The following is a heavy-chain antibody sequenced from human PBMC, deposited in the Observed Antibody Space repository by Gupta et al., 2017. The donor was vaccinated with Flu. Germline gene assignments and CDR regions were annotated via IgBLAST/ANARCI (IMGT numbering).Heavy chain of an antibody. Sequence: DVQLLESGGGFVQPGGSLSLSCEASGFTFTSYAMTWVRQAPGKGLEWVSSSIGSGDETYYLDSVKGRFTISRDHTKSTRYVEMNGLRREYTATYYCAKGYYDYVWGSYRQEYFQHWGQGTLVTVAS. J-gene: IGHJ1*01. CDR3: AKGYYDYVWGSYRQEYFQH. V-gene: IGHV3-23*01. CDR1: GFTFTSYA. CDR2: SIGSGDET. D-gene: IGHD3-16*02.